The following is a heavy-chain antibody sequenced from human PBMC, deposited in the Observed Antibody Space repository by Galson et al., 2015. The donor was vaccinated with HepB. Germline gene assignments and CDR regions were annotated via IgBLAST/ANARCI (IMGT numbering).Heavy chain of an antibody. V-gene: IGHV1-3*01. CDR3: ARDLGLAGDKNYYYYYGMDV. CDR1: GYTFTSYA. D-gene: IGHD2-15*01. CDR2: INAGNGNT. J-gene: IGHJ6*02. Sequence: SCKASGYTFTSYAMHWVRQAPGQRLEWMGWINAGNGNTKYSQKFQGRVTITRDTSASTAYMELSSLRSEDTAVYYCARDLGLAGDKNYYYYYGMDVWGQGTTVTVSS.